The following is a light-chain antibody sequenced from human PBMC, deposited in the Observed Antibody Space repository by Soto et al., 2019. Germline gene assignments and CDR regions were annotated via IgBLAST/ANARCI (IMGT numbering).Light chain of an antibody. CDR2: VAS. CDR3: QQSYSIPRELT. Sequence: DIQMTQSPSSLSASVGDRVTITCRASQSISSIINWYQQKPGEAPKLLIYVASTLQSGVPSRFSGSGSGTDFTLTISNLQPEDFATYYCQQSYSIPRELTFGRGTRVEIK. CDR1: QSISSI. J-gene: IGKJ4*01. V-gene: IGKV1-39*01.